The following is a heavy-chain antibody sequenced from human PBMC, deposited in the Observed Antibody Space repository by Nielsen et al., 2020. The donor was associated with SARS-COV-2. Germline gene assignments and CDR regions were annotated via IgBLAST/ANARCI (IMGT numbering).Heavy chain of an antibody. CDR3: ARDLFAESGH. CDR2: IWYDGSNK. J-gene: IGHJ4*02. Sequence: GRYLRLSCAASGFSFSSYGMHWVRQAPGKGLEWVAVIWYDGSNKYYADSVKGRFTISRDNSKNTLYLQMNSLRAEDTAVYYCARDLFAESGHWGQGTLVTVSS. D-gene: IGHD3-3*01. CDR1: GFSFSSYG. V-gene: IGHV3-33*01.